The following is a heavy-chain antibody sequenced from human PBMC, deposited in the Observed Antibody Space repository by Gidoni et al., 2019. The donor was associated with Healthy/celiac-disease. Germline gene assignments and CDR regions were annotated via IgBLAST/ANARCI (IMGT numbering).Heavy chain of an antibody. CDR3: AKDGSTSYYDSSGYSGSFDP. D-gene: IGHD3-22*01. CDR2: ISCNSGSI. J-gene: IGHJ5*02. Sequence: EVQLVESGGGLGQPGRSLRLSWAASGFTFEDYAVHWVRQAPGKGLGCVSGISCNSGSIGYADSVKVTFTISRDNAKNSLYLQMNSLRAEDTSLYYCAKDGSTSYYDSSGYSGSFDPWGQGTLVTVSS. CDR1: GFTFEDYA. V-gene: IGHV3-9*01.